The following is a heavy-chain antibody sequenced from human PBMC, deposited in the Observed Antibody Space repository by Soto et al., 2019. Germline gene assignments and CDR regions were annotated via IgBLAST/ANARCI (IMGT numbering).Heavy chain of an antibody. CDR1: GFTFSSYG. V-gene: IGHV3-33*01. D-gene: IGHD2-8*01. Sequence: QVQLVESGGGVVQPGRSLRLSCAASGFTFSSYGMHWVRQAPGKGLEWVAVIWYDGSNKYYADSVKGRFTISRDNSKNTLYLQMNSLRAEDTAVYYCARDVRYCTNGVCYNNWFDPWGQGTLVTVSS. CDR2: IWYDGSNK. J-gene: IGHJ5*02. CDR3: ARDVRYCTNGVCYNNWFDP.